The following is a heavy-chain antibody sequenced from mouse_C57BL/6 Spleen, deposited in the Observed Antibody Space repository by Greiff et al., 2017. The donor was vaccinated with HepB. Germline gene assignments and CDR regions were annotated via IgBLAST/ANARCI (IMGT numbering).Heavy chain of an antibody. Sequence: VQLQQSGPGLVKPSQSLSLTCSVTGYSITSGYYWNWIRQFPGNKLEWMGYISYDGSNNYNPSLKNRISITRDTSKNQFFLKLNSVTTEDTATYYCARGYYGKDYAMDYWGQGTSVTVSS. CDR3: ARGYYGKDYAMDY. V-gene: IGHV3-6*01. D-gene: IGHD1-1*01. CDR2: ISYDGSN. J-gene: IGHJ4*01. CDR1: GYSITSGYY.